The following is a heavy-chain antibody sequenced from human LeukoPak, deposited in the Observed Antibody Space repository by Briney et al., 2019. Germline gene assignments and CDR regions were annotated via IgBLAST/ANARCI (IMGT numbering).Heavy chain of an antibody. V-gene: IGHV3-48*03. Sequence: GGSLRLSCAASGFTFSSYEMNWVRQAPGKGLEWVSYISSSGSTIYYADSVKGRFTISRDNAKNSLYLQMNSLRAEDTAVYYCASLVGFWSGTDDYWGQGTLATVSS. CDR3: ASLVGFWSGTDDY. J-gene: IGHJ4*02. CDR1: GFTFSSYE. D-gene: IGHD3-3*01. CDR2: ISSSGSTI.